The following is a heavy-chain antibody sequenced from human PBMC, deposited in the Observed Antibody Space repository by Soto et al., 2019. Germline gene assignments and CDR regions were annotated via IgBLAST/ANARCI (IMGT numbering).Heavy chain of an antibody. V-gene: IGHV4-39*02. CDR3: ARDRGYRSGSFGS. D-gene: IGHD5-18*01. CDR1: GGSVSSYDYY. CDR2: IDYNGVT. Sequence: QVQLQESGPGLVKPSETLSLTCTVSGGSVSSYDYYWGWIRQPPAKGLEWIGNIDYNGVTSYNPSPKTRLTISRDTSKNQFSLRLTSVTAADTAMYYCARDRGYRSGSFGSWGQGVLVTVSS. J-gene: IGHJ5*02.